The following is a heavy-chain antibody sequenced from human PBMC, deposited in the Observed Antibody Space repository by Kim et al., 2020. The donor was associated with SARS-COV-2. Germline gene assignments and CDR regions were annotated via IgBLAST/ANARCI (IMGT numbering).Heavy chain of an antibody. CDR3: ARDGAAAGKGGNYYYYGMDV. D-gene: IGHD6-13*01. Sequence: GGSLRLSCAASGFTFSSYSMNWVRQAPGKGLEWVSSISSSSSYIYYADSVKGRFTISRDNAKNSLYLQMNSLRAEDTAVYYCARDGAAAGKGGNYYYYGMDVWGQGTTVTVSS. V-gene: IGHV3-21*01. CDR2: ISSSSSYI. CDR1: GFTFSSYS. J-gene: IGHJ6*02.